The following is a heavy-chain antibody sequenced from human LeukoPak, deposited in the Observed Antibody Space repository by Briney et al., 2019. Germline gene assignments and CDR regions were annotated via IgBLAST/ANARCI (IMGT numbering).Heavy chain of an antibody. CDR3: AREGATLYNWFDP. J-gene: IGHJ5*02. V-gene: IGHV3-7*01. CDR2: IKQHGSDK. CDR1: GFTFSSYW. Sequence: GGSLRLSCAASGFTFSSYWMSWVRQAPGKGLEWVANIKQHGSDKYYVDSVKGRFTISRDNAKNSLYLQMNSLRAEDTAVYYCAREGATLYNWFDPWGQGTLVTVSS. D-gene: IGHD4/OR15-4a*01.